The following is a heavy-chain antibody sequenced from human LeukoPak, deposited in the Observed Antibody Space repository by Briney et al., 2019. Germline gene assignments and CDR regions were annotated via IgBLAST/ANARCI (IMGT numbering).Heavy chain of an antibody. J-gene: IGHJ5*02. V-gene: IGHV3-23*01. Sequence: GGSLRLSCAASGFTFSSYAMSWARHAPGKRLEWVPGTSGSGGSTYYADSVKGRFTISRDNSKNTLYLQMSSLRAEDTAVYYCAKLPIVVVVAATWWFDPWGQGTLVTVSS. CDR2: TSGSGGST. CDR3: AKLPIVVVVAATWWFDP. CDR1: GFTFSSYA. D-gene: IGHD2-15*01.